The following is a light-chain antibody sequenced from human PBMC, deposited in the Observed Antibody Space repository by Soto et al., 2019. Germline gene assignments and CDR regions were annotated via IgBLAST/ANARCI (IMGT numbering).Light chain of an antibody. V-gene: IGKV3-11*01. CDR2: DAS. CDR3: QQRANWPWT. Sequence: EIAMRQSPATLSVSPGERATLSCRASQSVSSNLAWYQQKPGQAPRLLIYDASNRATGIPARFGGSGSGTDFTLTISSLEPEDFAVYYCQQRANWPWTFGQGTKV. CDR1: QSVSSN. J-gene: IGKJ1*01.